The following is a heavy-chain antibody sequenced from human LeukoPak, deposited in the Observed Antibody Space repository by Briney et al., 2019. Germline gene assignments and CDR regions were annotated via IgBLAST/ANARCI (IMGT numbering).Heavy chain of an antibody. CDR1: GFTLRSYG. J-gene: IGHJ4*02. CDR2: IYSGGTT. Sequence: PGGSLRLSCAASGFTLRSYGMNWVRQAPGKGLEWVALIYSGGTTNYADSVKGRFTISRDNSKNTLYLQMTNVRVEDTAVYYCARDPPGIAASVSGGWGQGTLVTVSS. CDR3: ARDPPGIAASVSGG. D-gene: IGHD6-13*01. V-gene: IGHV3-53*01.